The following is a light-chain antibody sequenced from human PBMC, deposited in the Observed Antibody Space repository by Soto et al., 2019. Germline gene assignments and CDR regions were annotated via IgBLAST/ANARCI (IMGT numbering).Light chain of an antibody. V-gene: IGKV1-5*03. CDR1: QTVSSW. Sequence: DIQMTQSPSTLSGSVGDRVTITCRASQTVSSWLAWYQQKPGKAPKLLIYKASTLESGVPSRFRGSGSGTEFTLTISSLQPDDFETYYCQHYNSYSEAFGQGTKVDIK. J-gene: IGKJ1*01. CDR2: KAS. CDR3: QHYNSYSEA.